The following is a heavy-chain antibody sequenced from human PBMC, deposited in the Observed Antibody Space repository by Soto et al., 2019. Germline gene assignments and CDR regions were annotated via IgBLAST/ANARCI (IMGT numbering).Heavy chain of an antibody. CDR2: ISSSSSYI. D-gene: IGHD3-22*01. Sequence: GGSLRLSCAASGFTFSSYSMNWVRQAPGKGLEWVSYISSSSSYIYYADSVKGRFTISRDNAKNSLYLQMNCLRAEDTVVYYCASWYYYDCFCYYQTTYAFDLWCQGTLVTV. J-gene: IGHJ3*01. V-gene: IGHV3-21*05. CDR3: ASWYYYDCFCYYQTTYAFDL. CDR1: GFTFSSYS.